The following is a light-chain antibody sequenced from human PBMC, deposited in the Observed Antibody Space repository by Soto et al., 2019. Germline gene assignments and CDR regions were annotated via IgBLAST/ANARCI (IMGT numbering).Light chain of an antibody. Sequence: DRVMTHSPLSLPVTPVGPASISAGXSQVLLQSNGNIYLGWYLQKPGQSPQILIHLGSKRASGVPDRFSGSGSGTDFTLNISRVEAEDVGVYFCIQARQPPNTFGQGTRLEIK. J-gene: IGKJ5*01. CDR3: IQARQPPNT. CDR2: LGS. CDR1: QVLLQSNGNIY. V-gene: IGKV2-28*01.